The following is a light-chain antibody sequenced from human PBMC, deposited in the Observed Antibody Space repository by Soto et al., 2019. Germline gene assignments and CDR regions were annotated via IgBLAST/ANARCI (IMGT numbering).Light chain of an antibody. Sequence: DIQMTQSPSSVSASVGDRVTITCRASQGISSWLAWYQQKPGKAPKLLIYAAASLPSGVPSRFSGSACGTGFPLSISSPQAEASATYYCQPANSCPHTFGQGTKLEIK. V-gene: IGKV1-12*01. J-gene: IGKJ2*01. CDR2: AAA. CDR3: QPANSCPHT. CDR1: QGISSW.